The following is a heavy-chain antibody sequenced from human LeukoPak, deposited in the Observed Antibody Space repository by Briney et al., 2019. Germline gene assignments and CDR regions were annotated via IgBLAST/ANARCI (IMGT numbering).Heavy chain of an antibody. CDR2: ISPSGDIR. J-gene: IGHJ4*02. CDR1: GFSFRSHG. Sequence: PGGSLRLSCAASGFSFRSHGMNWVRQAPGKGLEWVSGISPSGDIRYYADSVKGQFTISRDNSKNTLYLQMNSLRAEDTAVYYCAKDRYYYDSSGPDYWGQGTLVTVSS. D-gene: IGHD3-22*01. V-gene: IGHV3-23*01. CDR3: AKDRYYYDSSGPDY.